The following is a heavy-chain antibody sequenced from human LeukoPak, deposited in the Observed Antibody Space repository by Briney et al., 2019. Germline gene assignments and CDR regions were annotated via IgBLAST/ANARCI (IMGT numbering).Heavy chain of an antibody. V-gene: IGHV4-30-4*01. D-gene: IGHD3-22*01. Sequence: PSETLSLTCTVSGASISSGDYYWSWIRQPPGKGLEWIGYIYYSGSTYYNPSLKSRVTISVDTSKNQFSLKLSSVTAADTAVYYCARGPYYDRYPPDYWGQGTLVTVSS. CDR1: GASISSGDYY. CDR2: IYYSGST. J-gene: IGHJ4*02. CDR3: ARGPYYDRYPPDY.